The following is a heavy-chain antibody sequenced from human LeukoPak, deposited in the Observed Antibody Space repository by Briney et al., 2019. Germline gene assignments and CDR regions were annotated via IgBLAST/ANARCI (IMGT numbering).Heavy chain of an antibody. D-gene: IGHD2-15*01. J-gene: IGHJ4*02. CDR3: ATDPTKDTLNDY. CDR1: GGTFSSYA. V-gene: IGHV1-69*01. Sequence: WVKVSCKASGGTFSSYAISWVRQAPGQGLEWMGGIIPIFGTANYAQKFQGRVTITADESTSTAYMELSSLRSEDTAVYYCATDPTKDTLNDYWGQGTLVTVSS. CDR2: IIPIFGTA.